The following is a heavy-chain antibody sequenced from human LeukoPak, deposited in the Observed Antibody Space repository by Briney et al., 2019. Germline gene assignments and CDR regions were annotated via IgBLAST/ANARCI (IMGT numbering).Heavy chain of an antibody. V-gene: IGHV1-8*03. Sequence: ASVKVSCKASGYTFTSYDINWVRQATGQGLEWMGWMNPNSGNTGYAQKFQGRVTITRNTSISTAYMELSSLRSEDTAVYYCARGGYSSSWGYYYYYMDVWDKGTTVTVSS. CDR1: GYTFTSYD. J-gene: IGHJ6*03. CDR3: ARGGYSSSWGYYYYYMDV. CDR2: MNPNSGNT. D-gene: IGHD6-13*01.